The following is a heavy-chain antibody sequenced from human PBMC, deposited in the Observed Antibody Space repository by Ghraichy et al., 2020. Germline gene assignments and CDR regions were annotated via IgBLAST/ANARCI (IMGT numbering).Heavy chain of an antibody. V-gene: IGHV4-34*01. CDR1: GGSFSGYY. J-gene: IGHJ4*02. CDR2: INHSGST. CDR3: ARGRDYLPRNYYFDY. D-gene: IGHD4-11*01. Sequence: SETLSLTCAVYGGSFSGYYWSWIRQPPGKGLEWIGEINHSGSTNYNPSLKSRVTISVDTSKNQFSLKLSSVTAADTAVYYCARGRDYLPRNYYFDYWGQGTLVTVSS.